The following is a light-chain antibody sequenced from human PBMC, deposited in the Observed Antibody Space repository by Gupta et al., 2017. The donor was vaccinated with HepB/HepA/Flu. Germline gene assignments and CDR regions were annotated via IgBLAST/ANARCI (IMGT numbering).Light chain of an antibody. CDR3: QAWDSNTAI. V-gene: IGLV3-1*01. CDR1: KLGEKY. Sequence: SYELTQPPSVSVSPGQTASITCSGDKLGEKYACWYQQKPGQSPVVLMYQDSKRPSGIPERFSGSNSGNTATLTISGTQAMDEADYFCQAWDSNTAIFGGGTKLTGL. J-gene: IGLJ2*01. CDR2: QDS.